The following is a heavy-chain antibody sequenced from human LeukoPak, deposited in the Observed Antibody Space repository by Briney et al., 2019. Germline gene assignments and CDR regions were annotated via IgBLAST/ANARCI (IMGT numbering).Heavy chain of an antibody. J-gene: IGHJ4*02. CDR1: GFIFRHYA. D-gene: IGHD3-16*01. Sequence: PGGSLRLSCSASGFIFRHYAVNWVRQSPGKGLEWVSGISGSGDSTYYADSVKGRFTVSRDNSKNTLYLQMNSLTAADTAVYFCGKALGDWPTTLDYWGRGTLVTVSS. CDR3: GKALGDWPTTLDY. V-gene: IGHV3-23*01. CDR2: ISGSGDST.